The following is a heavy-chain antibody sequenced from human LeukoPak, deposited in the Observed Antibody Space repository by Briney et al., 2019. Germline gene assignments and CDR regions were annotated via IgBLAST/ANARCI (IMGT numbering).Heavy chain of an antibody. CDR3: AHFRAAAANFDY. J-gene: IGHJ4*02. Sequence: SGPPLVKPTQTLTLTCTFSGFSLSTSGVGVGWIRQPPGKALEWLALICWDDDKRYSPSLKSRLTVTKDTSKNQVVLTMTNMDTVDTATYSCAHFRAAAANFDYWGQGTLVTVSS. D-gene: IGHD6-25*01. CDR2: ICWDDDK. V-gene: IGHV2-5*02. CDR1: GFSLSTSGVG.